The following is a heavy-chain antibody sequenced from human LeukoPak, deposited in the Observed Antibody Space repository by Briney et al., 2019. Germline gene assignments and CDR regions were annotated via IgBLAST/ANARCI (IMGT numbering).Heavy chain of an antibody. CDR3: AVHRGEVAPVDY. CDR2: IYYSGGT. CDR1: GGSISSSSYY. D-gene: IGHD2-15*01. V-gene: IGHV4-39*01. J-gene: IGHJ4*02. Sequence: SETLSLTCTVSGGSISSSSYYWGWIRQPPGKGLEWIGSIYYSGGTYYNPSLKSRVTISVDTSKNQFSLKLSSVTAADTAVYYCAVHRGEVAPVDYWGQGTLVTVSS.